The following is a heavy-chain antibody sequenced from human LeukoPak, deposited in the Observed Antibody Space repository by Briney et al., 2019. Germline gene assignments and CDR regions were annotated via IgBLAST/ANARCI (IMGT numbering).Heavy chain of an antibody. J-gene: IGHJ5*02. Sequence: TGGSLRLSCAASGFTLSSYSMNWVRQAPGKGLEWVSSISSSSSYIYYADSVKGRFTISRDNAKNSLYLQMNSLRAEDTAVYYCARDYAAAGRTNWFDPWGQGTLVTVSS. CDR2: ISSSSSYI. D-gene: IGHD6-13*01. CDR1: GFTLSSYS. V-gene: IGHV3-21*01. CDR3: ARDYAAAGRTNWFDP.